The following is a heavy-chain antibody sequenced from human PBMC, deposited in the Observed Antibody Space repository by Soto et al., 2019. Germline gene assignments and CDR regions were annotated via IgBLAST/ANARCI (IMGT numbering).Heavy chain of an antibody. Sequence: PGGSLRLSCAASGFTFSIYAMSWVRQAPGEGLEWVSGITASGGNTYYADSVKGRFSIPRDSSENTVYLQMNSLRSEDTAVYYCAKDPQEGLGYCSGGSCYSKDYYYYMGVWGKGTTVTVSS. CDR2: ITASGGNT. D-gene: IGHD2-15*01. V-gene: IGHV3-23*01. CDR3: AKDPQEGLGYCSGGSCYSKDYYYYMGV. CDR1: GFTFSIYA. J-gene: IGHJ6*03.